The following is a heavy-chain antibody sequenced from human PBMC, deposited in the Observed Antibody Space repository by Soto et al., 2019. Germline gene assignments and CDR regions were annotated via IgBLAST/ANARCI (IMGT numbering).Heavy chain of an antibody. CDR1: GDSVTSVSDY. Sequence: SETLSLTCTVSGDSVTSVSDYWSWIRQPPGKGLEWIGYIYYSGSADYNPSLESRVTISIDTSKNQFSLKLTSVTAADTDVYYFARGVGFCYYDYPMDICCQGNTVT. V-gene: IGHV4-61*01. CDR2: IYYSGSA. CDR3: ARGVGFCYYDYPMDI. D-gene: IGHD3-10*01. J-gene: IGHJ6*02.